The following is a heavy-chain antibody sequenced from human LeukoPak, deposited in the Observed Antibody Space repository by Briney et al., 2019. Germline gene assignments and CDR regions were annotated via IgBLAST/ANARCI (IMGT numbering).Heavy chain of an antibody. V-gene: IGHV4-34*01. CDR1: GGSFSGYY. CDR3: ARDGDYGRVVPRGFDP. D-gene: IGHD4-17*01. CDR2: INHSGST. J-gene: IGHJ5*02. Sequence: PSETLSLTCAVYGGSFSGYYWSWIRQPPGKGLEWIGEINHSGSTNYNPSLKSRVTISVDTSKNQFSLKLSSVTAADTAVYYCARDGDYGRVVPRGFDPWGQGTLVTVSS.